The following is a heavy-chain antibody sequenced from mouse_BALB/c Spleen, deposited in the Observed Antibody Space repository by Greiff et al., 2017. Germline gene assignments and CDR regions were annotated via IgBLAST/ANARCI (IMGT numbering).Heavy chain of an antibody. CDR1: GFSLTSYG. J-gene: IGHJ3*01. CDR3: AREGYDYERFAY. Sequence: QVQLKESGPGLVAPSQSLSITCTVSGFSLTSYGVHWVRQPPGKGLEWLGVIWAGGSTNYNSALMSRLSISKDNSKSQVFLKMNSLQTDDTAMYYCAREGYDYERFAYWGQGTLVTVSA. CDR2: IWAGGST. V-gene: IGHV2-9*02. D-gene: IGHD2-4*01.